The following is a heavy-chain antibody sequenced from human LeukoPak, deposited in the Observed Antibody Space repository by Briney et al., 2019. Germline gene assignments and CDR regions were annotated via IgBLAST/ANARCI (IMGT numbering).Heavy chain of an antibody. V-gene: IGHV1-69*06. CDR3: ASHPYDSSGYYYYWFDY. Sequence: SVKVSCKASGGTFSSYAISWVRQAPGQGLEWMGGIIPIFGTANYAQKFQGRVTITADKSTSTAYMELSSPRSEDTAVYYCASHPYDSSGYYYYWFDYWGQGTLVTVSS. CDR1: GGTFSSYA. CDR2: IIPIFGTA. D-gene: IGHD3-22*01. J-gene: IGHJ4*02.